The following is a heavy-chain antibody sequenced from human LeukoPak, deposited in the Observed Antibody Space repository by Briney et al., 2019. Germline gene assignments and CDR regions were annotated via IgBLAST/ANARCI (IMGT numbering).Heavy chain of an antibody. Sequence: SETLSLTCTVSGGSISSYYWSWIRQPPGKGLEWVGYIYYTGGTNYNPSLKSRVTISADTSRNQFSLTLNSVTSADTAVYYCARAHYYDNSGYVDYWGQGTLVTVSS. V-gene: IGHV4-59*01. D-gene: IGHD3-22*01. CDR3: ARAHYYDNSGYVDY. CDR2: IYYTGGT. CDR1: GGSISSYY. J-gene: IGHJ4*02.